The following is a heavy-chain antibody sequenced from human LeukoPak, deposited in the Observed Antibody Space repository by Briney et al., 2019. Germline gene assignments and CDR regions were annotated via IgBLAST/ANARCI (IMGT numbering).Heavy chain of an antibody. J-gene: IGHJ6*02. Sequence: SVKVSCRASGGTFSSYAISWVRQAPGQGLEWMGRIIPILGIANYAQKFQGRVTITADKSTSTAYMELSSLRSEDTAVYYCAREGNRGMDVWGQGTTVTVSS. CDR1: GGTFSSYA. D-gene: IGHD2/OR15-2a*01. V-gene: IGHV1-69*04. CDR3: AREGNRGMDV. CDR2: IIPILGIA.